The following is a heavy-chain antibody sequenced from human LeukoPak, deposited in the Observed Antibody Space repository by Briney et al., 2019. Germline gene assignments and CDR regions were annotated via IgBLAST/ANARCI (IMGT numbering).Heavy chain of an antibody. J-gene: IGHJ4*02. CDR3: AKRSGYTTGWFFDF. CDR1: GFSFSSYA. Sequence: GGSLRLSCAASGFSFSSYAMSWVRQAPGKGLEWVPSISGSGDNTYYADSVKGRFTISRDNSKNTLFLQMNILRAEDTAVFYCAKRSGYTTGWFFDFWGQGTLVTVSS. CDR2: ISGSGDNT. D-gene: IGHD6-19*01. V-gene: IGHV3-23*01.